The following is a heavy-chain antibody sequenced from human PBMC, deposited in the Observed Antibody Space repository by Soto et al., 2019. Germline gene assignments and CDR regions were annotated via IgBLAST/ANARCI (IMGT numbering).Heavy chain of an antibody. Sequence: SVKVSCKASGGTFSSYAISWVRQAPGQGLEWMGGIIPIFGTANYAQKFQGRVTITADESTSTAYMELSSLRSEDTAVYYCAREGIAAAGMDYWGQGTLVTVSS. J-gene: IGHJ4*02. CDR2: IIPIFGTA. CDR1: GGTFSSYA. V-gene: IGHV1-69*13. CDR3: AREGIAAAGMDY. D-gene: IGHD6-13*01.